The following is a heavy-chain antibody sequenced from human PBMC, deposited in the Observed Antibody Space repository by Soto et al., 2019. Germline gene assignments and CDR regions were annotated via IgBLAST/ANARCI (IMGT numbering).Heavy chain of an antibody. CDR2: ISSSGSTI. D-gene: IGHD7-27*01. V-gene: IGHV3-48*01. Sequence: EVQLVESGGGLVQPGGSLRLSCAASGFTFSSYSVNWVRQAPGKGLEWVSYISSSGSTIYYADSVKGRFTVSRDNAKYSLYLQMNSLRAEDTAVYYCARDLPTGDLGSWGQGTLVTVSS. CDR1: GFTFSSYS. CDR3: ARDLPTGDLGS. J-gene: IGHJ4*02.